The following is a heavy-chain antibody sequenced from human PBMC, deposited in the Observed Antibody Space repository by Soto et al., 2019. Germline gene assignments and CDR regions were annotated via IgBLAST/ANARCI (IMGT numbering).Heavy chain of an antibody. J-gene: IGHJ4*02. CDR3: ARHKVSSWLFPRFDY. Sequence: SETLSLTCTVSGGSISSYYWSWIRQPPGKGLEWIGYIYYSGSTNYNPSLKSRVTISVDTSKNQSSLKLSSVTAADTAVYYCARHKVSSWLFPRFDYWGQGTLVTVSS. D-gene: IGHD3-9*01. V-gene: IGHV4-59*08. CDR1: GGSISSYY. CDR2: IYYSGST.